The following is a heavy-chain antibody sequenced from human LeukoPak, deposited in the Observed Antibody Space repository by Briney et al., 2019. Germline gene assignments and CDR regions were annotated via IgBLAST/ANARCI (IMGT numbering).Heavy chain of an antibody. CDR2: MNPNSGNT. CDR3: ASPSTSFYYYGMDV. Sequence: ASVKVSCKASGYTFTSYDINWVRQATGQGLEWMGWMNPNSGNTGYAQKFQGRVTMTRNTSISTAYMELSNLRSEDTAVYYCASPSTSFYYYGMDVWGQGTTVTVSS. V-gene: IGHV1-8*01. D-gene: IGHD2-2*01. J-gene: IGHJ6*02. CDR1: GYTFTSYD.